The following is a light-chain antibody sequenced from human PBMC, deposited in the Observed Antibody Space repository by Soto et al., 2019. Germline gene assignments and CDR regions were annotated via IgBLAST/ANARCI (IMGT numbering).Light chain of an antibody. CDR1: QSISSS. J-gene: IGKJ1*01. V-gene: IGKV1-5*01. CDR2: DAS. CDR3: QQYYDFRT. Sequence: DIQMTQSPSTLSASVGDRVTITCRASQSISSSLAWYQQKPGKAPKLLIYDASKLERGVASRFSASGSVRDFTLTISSLQPEDSATYYCQQYYDFRTFGQGTKV.